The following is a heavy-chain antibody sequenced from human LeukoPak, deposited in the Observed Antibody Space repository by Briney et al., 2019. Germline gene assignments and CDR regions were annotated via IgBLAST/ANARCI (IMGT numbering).Heavy chain of an antibody. CDR2: ISGSGGST. Sequence: GGSLRLSCAASGFTFSSYAMGWVRQAPGKGLEWVSAISGSGGSTYYADSVKGRFTISRDNSKNTLYLQMNSLRAEDTAVYYCAKDPGDRYYDFWSGYYTWGQGTLVTVSS. J-gene: IGHJ5*02. D-gene: IGHD3-3*01. CDR1: GFTFSSYA. V-gene: IGHV3-23*01. CDR3: AKDPGDRYYDFWSGYYT.